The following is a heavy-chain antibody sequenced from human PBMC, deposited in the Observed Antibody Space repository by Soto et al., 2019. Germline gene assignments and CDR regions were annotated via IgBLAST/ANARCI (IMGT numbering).Heavy chain of an antibody. CDR1: GGSISSGNYY. V-gene: IGHV4-30-4*01. CDR2: ISYSGCT. D-gene: IGHD2-15*01. Sequence: QVQLQESGPGLVKPSQTLSLTCTVSGGSISSGNYYWSWIRQPPGKGLEWIGFISYSGCTYYSTSLKSRVTISVDTSTSQFSLNLIFVTAADTAVYYCATMGTPATGLYFFDYWGQGSLVTVSS. J-gene: IGHJ4*02. CDR3: ATMGTPATGLYFFDY.